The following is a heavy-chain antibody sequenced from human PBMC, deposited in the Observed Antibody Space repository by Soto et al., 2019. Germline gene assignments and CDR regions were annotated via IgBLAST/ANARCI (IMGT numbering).Heavy chain of an antibody. CDR2: IYYSGST. CDR3: ARRNSEHKGNAFDI. CDR1: GDSTSSRSYF. D-gene: IGHD1-7*01. Sequence: SETLSLTCSVSGDSTSSRSYFWGWIRQPPGKGLEWIGSIYYSGSTYYNPSLKSRVTISIDTSKNQFSLKLTSMTAADTAVYYCARRNSEHKGNAFDIWGQATMVTVSS. V-gene: IGHV4-39*01. J-gene: IGHJ3*02.